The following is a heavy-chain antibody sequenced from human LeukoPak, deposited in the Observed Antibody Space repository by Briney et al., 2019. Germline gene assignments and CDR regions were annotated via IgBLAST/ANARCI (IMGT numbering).Heavy chain of an antibody. V-gene: IGHV4-38-2*02. D-gene: IGHD5-12*01. Sequence: SETLSLTCTVSGYSISSGYYWGWIRQPPGKGPEWIGSIYHSGSTYYNPSLKSRVTISVDTSKNQFSLKLSSVTAADTAVYYCARYFGSSGYGNYWGQRTLVTVSS. CDR2: IYHSGST. CDR3: ARYFGSSGYGNY. CDR1: GYSISSGYY. J-gene: IGHJ4*02.